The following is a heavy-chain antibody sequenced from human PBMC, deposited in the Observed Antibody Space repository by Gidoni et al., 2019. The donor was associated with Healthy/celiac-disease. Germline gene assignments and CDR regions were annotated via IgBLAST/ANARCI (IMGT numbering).Heavy chain of an antibody. CDR1: GGSFSGYY. Sequence: QVQLQQWGAGLLKPSETLSLTCAVYGGSFSGYYWSWIRQPPGKGLEWIGEIKHSGSTNYNPSLKSRVTISVDTSKNQFSLKLSSVTAADTAVYYCARGSRGYYYGSGSYGYWGQGTLVTVSS. CDR3: ARGSRGYYYGSGSYGY. J-gene: IGHJ4*02. CDR2: IKHSGST. V-gene: IGHV4-34*01. D-gene: IGHD3-10*01.